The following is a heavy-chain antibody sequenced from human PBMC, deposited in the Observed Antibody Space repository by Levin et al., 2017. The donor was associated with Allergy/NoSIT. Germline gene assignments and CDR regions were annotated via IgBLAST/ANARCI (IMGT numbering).Heavy chain of an antibody. Sequence: PGGSLRLSCAASGFTFTSYGFHWVRQAPGKGLEWVAVIWYDGSKKYYADSVKGRFTISRDNSKNTLYLQMNSLRAEDTAVYYCARDGLVGVGKFYFESWGQGTLVTVSS. D-gene: IGHD1-26*01. V-gene: IGHV3-33*01. CDR2: IWYDGSKK. CDR1: GFTFTSYG. CDR3: ARDGLVGVGKFYFES. J-gene: IGHJ4*02.